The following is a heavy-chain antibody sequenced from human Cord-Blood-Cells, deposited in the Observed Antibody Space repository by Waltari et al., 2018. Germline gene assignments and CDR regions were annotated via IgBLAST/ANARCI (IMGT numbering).Heavy chain of an antibody. V-gene: IGHV4-39*01. CDR3: ARQDIVVVPAAIGYVDY. CDR1: GGSISSSSNY. CDR2: IYYSGST. D-gene: IGHD2-2*01. J-gene: IGHJ4*02. Sequence: QLQLQESGPGLVKPSETLSLTCAVSGGSISSSSNYWGWIRQAPWKGLEWIGSIYYSGSTSDHPDMKRRASISVDTAKNQFSLKLSSATAADAAVYYCARQDIVVVPAAIGYVDYWGQGALVTVSS.